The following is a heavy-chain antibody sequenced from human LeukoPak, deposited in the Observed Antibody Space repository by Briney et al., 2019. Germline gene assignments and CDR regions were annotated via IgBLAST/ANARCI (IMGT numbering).Heavy chain of an antibody. V-gene: IGHV3-30*18. CDR3: AKDGQGLTYYFDY. CDR1: GFTFSNYA. CDR2: ISDDGSKK. J-gene: IGHJ4*02. Sequence: GGSLRLSCAASGFTFSNYAMNWVRQAPGEGLEWVAVISDDGSKKYYVGSVKGRFTISRDNSKNTLYLQMNSLRAEDTAVYYCAKDGQGLTYYFDYWGQGTLVTVSS. D-gene: IGHD3-16*01.